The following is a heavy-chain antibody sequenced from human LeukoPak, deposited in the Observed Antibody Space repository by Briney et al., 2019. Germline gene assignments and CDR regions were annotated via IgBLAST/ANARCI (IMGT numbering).Heavy chain of an antibody. J-gene: IGHJ4*02. CDR3: AKVHSFLFDY. V-gene: IGHV3-23*01. Sequence: GGSLRLSCAASGFTFSSYAMSRVRQAPGKGLEWVSAVTGSGGSTYYADSVKGRFTISRDNSKNTLYLQMDSLRAEDTAVYYCAKVHSFLFDYWGQGTLVTVSS. CDR1: GFTFSSYA. D-gene: IGHD2/OR15-2a*01. CDR2: VTGSGGST.